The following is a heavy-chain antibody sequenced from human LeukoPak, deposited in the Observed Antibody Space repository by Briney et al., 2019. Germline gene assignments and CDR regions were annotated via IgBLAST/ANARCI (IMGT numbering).Heavy chain of an antibody. J-gene: IGHJ4*02. V-gene: IGHV3-74*01. CDR3: ARGSTQYSSGWYGLDY. CDR2: VNSDGSST. Sequence: GGSLRLSCAASGFTFSSYWMHWVRQAPGKGLVWVSRVNSDGSSTTYADSVKGRFTISRDNAKNTLYLQMNSLRAEDTAVYYGARGSTQYSSGWYGLDYWGQGTLVTVSS. D-gene: IGHD6-19*01. CDR1: GFTFSSYW.